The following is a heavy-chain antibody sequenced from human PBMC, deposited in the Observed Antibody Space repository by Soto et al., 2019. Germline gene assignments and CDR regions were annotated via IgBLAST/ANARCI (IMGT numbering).Heavy chain of an antibody. CDR2: IIPIFGTT. CDR3: ARTLDGNNYWTY. V-gene: IGHV1-69*12. D-gene: IGHD3-3*01. Sequence: QVQLVQSGAEVRKPGSSVKVSCKASGGTFSSYAISWVRQAPGQGFEWMGGIIPIFGTTNYAQKFQGRVTITADESTSTAYMELSSLRSEATAVYYCARTLDGNNYWTYLGQGTLVTVSS. CDR1: GGTFSSYA. J-gene: IGHJ4*02.